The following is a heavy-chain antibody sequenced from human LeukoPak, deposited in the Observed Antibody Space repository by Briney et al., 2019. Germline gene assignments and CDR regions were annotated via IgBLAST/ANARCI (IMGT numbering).Heavy chain of an antibody. CDR2: INSDGSTT. V-gene: IGHV3-74*01. D-gene: IGHD1-26*01. J-gene: IGHJ4*02. CDR1: GFTFSSYW. Sequence: GGSLRLSCAASGFTFSSYWMHWVRQAPGKELVWVSRINSDGSTTTYADSVKGRFTISRDNAKNTLYLQMNSLRAEDTAVYYCARGYSGSYRVDYWGQGTLVTVSS. CDR3: ARGYSGSYRVDY.